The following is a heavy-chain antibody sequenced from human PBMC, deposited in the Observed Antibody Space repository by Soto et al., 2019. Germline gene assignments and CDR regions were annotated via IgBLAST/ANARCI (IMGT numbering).Heavy chain of an antibody. Sequence: PGGSLRLSCAASGFTFSSYWMHWVRQAPGKGLEWVSRMNMDGNRISYVDSVKGRCTISRDNAKNTFYMEMNSARVGDTAVYYYVRGDGDRYDGHGYLGRHWGQGSLVTVSS. D-gene: IGHD2-21*01. CDR2: MNMDGNRI. CDR1: GFTFSSYW. J-gene: IGHJ4*02. V-gene: IGHV3-74*01. CDR3: VRGDGDRYDGHGYLGRH.